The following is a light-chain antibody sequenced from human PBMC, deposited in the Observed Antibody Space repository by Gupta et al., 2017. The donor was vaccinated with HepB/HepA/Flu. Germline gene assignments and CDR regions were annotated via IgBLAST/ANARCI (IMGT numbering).Light chain of an antibody. Sequence: EIVLTQSPATLSLSPGERATRSCRASQRFGSYLAWYQQKPGQAPRLLMYDASSRVIGIPARFSGSGSGTDFTLTISSLEPEDFAVYYCQQRSNWPPTFGQGTKVETK. CDR3: QQRSNWPPT. J-gene: IGKJ1*01. V-gene: IGKV3-11*01. CDR1: QRFGSY. CDR2: DAS.